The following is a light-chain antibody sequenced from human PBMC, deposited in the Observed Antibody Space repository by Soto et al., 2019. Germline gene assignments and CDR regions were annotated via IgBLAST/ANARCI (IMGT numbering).Light chain of an antibody. V-gene: IGLV2-23*02. Sequence: QSALTQPASVSGSPGQSITISCSGTTSDVGIYNLVSWYQQHPGKAPKLVIYEVDKRPSGVSNRFSGSRSGNTASLTISGLQAEDEADYSSSSYSRSRWVFGGGTQLTVL. CDR2: EVD. CDR1: TSDVGIYNL. CDR3: SSYSRSRWV. J-gene: IGLJ3*02.